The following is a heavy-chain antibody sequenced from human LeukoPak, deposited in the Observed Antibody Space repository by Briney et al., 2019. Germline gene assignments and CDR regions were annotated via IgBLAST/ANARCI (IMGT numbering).Heavy chain of an antibody. CDR3: ARDVRIVYYDRSPDY. CDR2: IGHDGNNK. Sequence: GGSLRLSRAASGFTFNRYGMHWVRQAPGKGLEWVAYIGHDGNNKYYADSVKGRFTISRDSSKNTLYLQMNSLRAEDTAVYYCARDVRIVYYDRSPDYWGQGTLVTVSS. CDR1: GFTFNRYG. J-gene: IGHJ4*02. D-gene: IGHD3-22*01. V-gene: IGHV3-30*02.